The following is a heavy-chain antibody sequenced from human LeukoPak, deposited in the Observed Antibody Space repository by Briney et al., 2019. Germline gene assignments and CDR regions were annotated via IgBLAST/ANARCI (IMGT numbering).Heavy chain of an antibody. Sequence: GSLRLSCAASGFTFSSYSMNWVRQAPGKGLEWVSYISSSSSTVYYADSVKGRFTVSRDNAKNSLYPQMNSLRAEDTAIYYCARDIAPIDYWGQGTLVTVSS. CDR1: GFTFSSYS. J-gene: IGHJ4*02. D-gene: IGHD2-15*01. CDR3: ARDIAPIDY. CDR2: ISSSSSTV. V-gene: IGHV3-48*01.